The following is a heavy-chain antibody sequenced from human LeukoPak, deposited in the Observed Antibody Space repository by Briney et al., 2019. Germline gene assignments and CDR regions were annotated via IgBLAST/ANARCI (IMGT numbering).Heavy chain of an antibody. CDR2: INQDGSDK. D-gene: IGHD6-19*01. V-gene: IGHV3-7*03. CDR3: GRPVPVAGRRGYYFDY. J-gene: IGHJ4*02. CDR1: GFTFSTYW. Sequence: GGSLRLSCAASGFTFSTYWMSWVRQAPGKGLEWVANINQDGSDKYYVDSVKGRFTISRDNAKNSLYLQMNSLRAEDTAVYYCGRPVPVAGRRGYYFDYWGQGTLVTVSS.